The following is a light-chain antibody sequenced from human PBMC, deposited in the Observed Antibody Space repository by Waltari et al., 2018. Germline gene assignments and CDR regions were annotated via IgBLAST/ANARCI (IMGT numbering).Light chain of an antibody. J-gene: IGLJ2*01. CDR3: YSEADNKRLV. CDR2: KDT. CDR1: VVAKNY. V-gene: IGLV3-27*01. Sequence: SSEQTQPSSVSVSTGQTARITCPGHVVAKNYPGWFQQMPDQAPVLVIYKDTERPSGIPERFSGSPAGTTVTLTSSGAQVEDEADYYCYSEADNKRLVFGGGTKLTVL.